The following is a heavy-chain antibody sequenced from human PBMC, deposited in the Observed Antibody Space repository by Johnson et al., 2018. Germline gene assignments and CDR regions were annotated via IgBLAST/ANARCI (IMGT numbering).Heavy chain of an antibody. CDR3: AGGYYSTGYHEFFEQ. Sequence: QVQLQESGPGLVKPSETLSLTCTFSGGSLNNYYLTWIRPPPGKGLEWIVYMFYRWSTNDNPSLTSRVTMSLAMPKNQFSLRLSSVTAADTAVYYCAGGYYSTGYHEFFEQWGHGTLVTVSS. CDR1: GGSLNNYY. J-gene: IGHJ1*01. V-gene: IGHV4-59*01. D-gene: IGHD3-22*01. CDR2: MFYRWST.